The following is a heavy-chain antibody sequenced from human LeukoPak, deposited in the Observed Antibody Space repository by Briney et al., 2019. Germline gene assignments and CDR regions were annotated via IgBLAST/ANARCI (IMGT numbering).Heavy chain of an antibody. J-gene: IGHJ4*02. CDR2: ISGSGGST. D-gene: IGHD3-22*01. CDR3: AKDRLGGHYYDSSGYYYDY. Sequence: GGSLRLSCAASGFTFSSYAMSWVRQAPGKGLEWVSAISGSGGSTYYADSVKGRFTISRDNSKNTLYLQMNSLRAEDTAVYYCAKDRLGGHYYDSSGYYYDYWGQRTLVTVSS. CDR1: GFTFSSYA. V-gene: IGHV3-23*01.